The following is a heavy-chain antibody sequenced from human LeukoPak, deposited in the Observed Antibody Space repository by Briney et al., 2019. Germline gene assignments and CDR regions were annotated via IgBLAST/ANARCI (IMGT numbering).Heavy chain of an antibody. Sequence: PSETLSLTCAVYGGSFSGYYWSWVRQPPGKGLEWIGEINHSGSTNYHPSLKSRVTISVDTSKNQYSLKLSSVTAADTAVYYCARGTSLFDYWGQGTLVTVSS. CDR3: ARGTSLFDY. J-gene: IGHJ4*02. V-gene: IGHV4-34*01. CDR1: GGSFSGYY. CDR2: INHSGST.